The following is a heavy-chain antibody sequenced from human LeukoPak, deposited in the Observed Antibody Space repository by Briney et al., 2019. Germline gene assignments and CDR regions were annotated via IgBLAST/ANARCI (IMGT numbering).Heavy chain of an antibody. CDR1: GFTFSSYA. V-gene: IGHV3-23*01. CDR2: ISGSGGST. J-gene: IGHJ3*02. Sequence: PGGSLRLSCAASGFTFSSYAMSWVRQAPGKGLGWVSAISGSGGSTYYADSVKGRFTISRDNSKNTLYLQMNSLRAEDTAVYYCAKDSLIAARPWGAFDIWGQGTMVTVSS. D-gene: IGHD6-6*01. CDR3: AKDSLIAARPWGAFDI.